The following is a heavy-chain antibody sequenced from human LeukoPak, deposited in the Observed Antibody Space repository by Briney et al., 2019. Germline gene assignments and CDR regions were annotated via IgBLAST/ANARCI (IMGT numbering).Heavy chain of an antibody. Sequence: PGGSLRLSCAASGFTFSSYDMHWVRHATGKGLEWVSAIGTAGDTYYPGSVKGRFTISRENAKNSLYLQMNSLRAGDTAVYYCARAPPQQLVLWGGYYYGMDVWGQGTTVTVSS. CDR2: IGTAGDT. J-gene: IGHJ6*02. V-gene: IGHV3-13*01. D-gene: IGHD6-13*01. CDR1: GFTFSSYD. CDR3: ARAPPQQLVLWGGYYYGMDV.